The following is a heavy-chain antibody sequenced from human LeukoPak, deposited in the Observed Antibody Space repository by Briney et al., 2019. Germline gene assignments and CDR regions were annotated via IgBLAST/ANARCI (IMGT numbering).Heavy chain of an antibody. D-gene: IGHD5-12*01. V-gene: IGHV3-23*01. CDR2: ISGSGGST. CDR1: GFTFRSYA. CDR3: AKGGSGYDNYDY. Sequence: PGGSLRLSCAASGFTFRSYAMSWVRQAPGKGLEWVSAISGSGGSTYYADSVKGRFTISRDNSKNTLYLQMNSLRAEDTAVYYCAKGGSGYDNYDYWGQGTLVTVSS. J-gene: IGHJ4*02.